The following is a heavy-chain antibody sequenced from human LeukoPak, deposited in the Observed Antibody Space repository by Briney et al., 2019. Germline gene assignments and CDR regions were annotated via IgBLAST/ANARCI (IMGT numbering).Heavy chain of an antibody. J-gene: IGHJ3*02. CDR3: ARAIFDYGDYWRRWPSNGGAFDI. D-gene: IGHD4-17*01. CDR2: IIPILGIA. CDR1: GGTFSSYA. V-gene: IGHV1-69*04. Sequence: ASVKVSCKASGGTFSSYAISWVRQAPGQGLEWMGRIIPILGIANYAQKFQGRVTITADKSTSTAYMELSSLRSEDTAVYYCARAIFDYGDYWRRWPSNGGAFDIWGQGTMVTVSS.